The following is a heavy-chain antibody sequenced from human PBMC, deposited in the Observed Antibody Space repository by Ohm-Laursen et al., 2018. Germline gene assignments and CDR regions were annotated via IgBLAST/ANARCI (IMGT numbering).Heavy chain of an antibody. CDR2: ISGSGGST. CDR1: GFTFSSYA. J-gene: IGHJ4*02. V-gene: IGHV3-23*01. CDR3: AKEILVLGYSSSPFDY. D-gene: IGHD6-6*01. Sequence: SLRLSCAASGFTFSSYAMSWVRQAPGKGLEWVSAISGSGGSTYHADSVKGRFVITRDNPKNTVYLQMNSLRAEDTAVYYCAKEILVLGYSSSPFDYWGQGTLVTVSS.